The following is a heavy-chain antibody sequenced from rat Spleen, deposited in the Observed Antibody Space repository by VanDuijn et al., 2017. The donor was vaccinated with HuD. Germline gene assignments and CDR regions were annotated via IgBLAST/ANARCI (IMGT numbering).Heavy chain of an antibody. D-gene: IGHD1-1*01. Sequence: QVQLKESGPGLVQSSQTLSLTCTVSGFSLISYAVNWIRQPPGKGLEWMGGIWGDGSTNYNSALKSRLSISRDTSKSQVFLKMNSLQTEDTAIYFCTRVLITTVVRYFDYWGQGVMVTVSS. CDR2: IWGDGST. J-gene: IGHJ2*01. CDR3: TRVLITTVVRYFDY. V-gene: IGHV2-15*01. CDR1: GFSLISYA.